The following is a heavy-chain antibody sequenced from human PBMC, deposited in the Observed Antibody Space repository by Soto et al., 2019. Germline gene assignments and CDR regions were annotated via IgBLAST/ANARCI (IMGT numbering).Heavy chain of an antibody. J-gene: IGHJ6*02. V-gene: IGHV1-8*01. Sequence: QVQLVQSGAEVKKPGAPVKDSCKASGYTFTSYDINWVRQATGQGLEWIGWMNPISANTGYAQKFQGRVTMTRNTSIRTAYMELRSLRSEDTAVYYCARAGVRGMDVWGQGTTVTVSS. CDR3: ARAGVRGMDV. D-gene: IGHD3-10*01. CDR2: MNPISANT. CDR1: GYTFTSYD.